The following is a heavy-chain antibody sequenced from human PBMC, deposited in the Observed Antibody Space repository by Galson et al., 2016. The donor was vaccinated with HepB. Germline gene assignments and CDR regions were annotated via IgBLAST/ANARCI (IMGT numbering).Heavy chain of an antibody. CDR1: GFSFSDFS. J-gene: IGHJ4*02. Sequence: SLRLSCAASGFSFSDFSMHWVRQASGKGLEWVGRMRSKANSYATAYGASVKGRFTISRDDSKNTAYLQMNSLKTEDTAVYYCTSGVDFYGDYFEYWGQGTLVTVSS. D-gene: IGHD4-17*01. CDR2: MRSKANSYAT. CDR3: TSGVDFYGDYFEY. V-gene: IGHV3-73*01.